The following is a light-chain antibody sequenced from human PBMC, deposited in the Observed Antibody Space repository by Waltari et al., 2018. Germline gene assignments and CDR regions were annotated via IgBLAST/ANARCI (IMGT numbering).Light chain of an antibody. V-gene: IGKV3-15*01. CDR1: QSISNN. J-gene: IGKJ2*01. Sequence: EIVMTQSPAPLSVSPGERATPPCRASQSISNNLAWYQHKPGQPPRLLVDGASTRATGFPARFSGSGSGTEFTLTISSLQSEDFAVYYCQQYSEWPYTFGQGTKLEIK. CDR3: QQYSEWPYT. CDR2: GAS.